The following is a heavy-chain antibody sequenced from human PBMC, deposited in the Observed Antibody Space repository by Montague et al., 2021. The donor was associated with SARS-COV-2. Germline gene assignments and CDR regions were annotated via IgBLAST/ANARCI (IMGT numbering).Heavy chain of an antibody. D-gene: IGHD6-19*01. CDR1: GFSFSTYA. J-gene: IGHJ3*01. V-gene: IGHV3-30*18. CDR2: ISYDGYTQ. CDR3: AKAGHTSGWYSFDV. Sequence: SLRLSCAASGFSFSTYAMHWVRQAPGKGLEWVAFISYDGYTQYFTDSVKGRFTISRDNSEDTLYLQMNSLRAEDTAIYFCAKAGHTSGWYSFDVWGQGTMVTVSS.